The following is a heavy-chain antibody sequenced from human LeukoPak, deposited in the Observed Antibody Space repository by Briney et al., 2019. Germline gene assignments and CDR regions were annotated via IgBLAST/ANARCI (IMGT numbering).Heavy chain of an antibody. Sequence: PGGSLRLSCAASGFTFSSYSMNWVRQAPGKGLEWVSYISSSSSTIYYADSVKGRFTISRDNAKNSLYLQMNSLRAEDTAVYYCARAAVLLWFGEYDAFDIWGQGTMVTVSS. CDR1: GFTFSSYS. J-gene: IGHJ3*02. CDR2: ISSSSSTI. CDR3: ARAAVLLWFGEYDAFDI. V-gene: IGHV3-48*04. D-gene: IGHD3-10*01.